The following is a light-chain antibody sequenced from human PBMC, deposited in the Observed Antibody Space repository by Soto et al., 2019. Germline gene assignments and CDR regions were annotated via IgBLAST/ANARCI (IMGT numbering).Light chain of an antibody. J-gene: IGKJ2*01. CDR3: QQLHTYPYT. V-gene: IGKV1-9*01. CDR2: TAS. CDR1: QGISNF. Sequence: IHLTQSPSFLSASVGDRVTITCRASQGISNFLAWYQQKPGKVPELLIYTASTLRSGVPSRFSGSRSGTEFTLTISSLQPEDFATFYCQQLHTYPYTFGQGTRLDI.